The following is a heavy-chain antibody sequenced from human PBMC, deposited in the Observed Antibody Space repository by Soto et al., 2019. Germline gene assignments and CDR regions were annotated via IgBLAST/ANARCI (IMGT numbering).Heavy chain of an antibody. Sequence: EVQLVESGGGLVQPGGSLRLSCAASGFSFDEYCMTWVRRPPGKGLEWVSNLNQDGSERYYVDSVRGRFTISRDNAKNSLYLQMNSLRAEDTAVYYCVCGGNFFVYWGQGTLVTVSP. CDR1: GFSFDEYC. CDR3: VCGGNFFVY. D-gene: IGHD3-16*01. V-gene: IGHV3-7*01. J-gene: IGHJ4*02. CDR2: LNQDGSER.